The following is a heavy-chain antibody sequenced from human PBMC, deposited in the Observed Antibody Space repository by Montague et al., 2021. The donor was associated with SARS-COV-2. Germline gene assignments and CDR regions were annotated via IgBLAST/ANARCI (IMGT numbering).Heavy chain of an antibody. CDR2: ISYDGSNK. Sequence: SLRLSCAASGFTLSRYAMHWVRQAPGKGLEWVAVISYDGSNKHNADSVKGRFTISRDKSKNTLYVQMNSLRAEDTAVYYCARGRGTYSLDYRGQGTLVTVSS. CDR1: GFTLSRYA. CDR3: ARGRGTYSLDY. D-gene: IGHD1-26*01. J-gene: IGHJ4*02. V-gene: IGHV3-30-3*01.